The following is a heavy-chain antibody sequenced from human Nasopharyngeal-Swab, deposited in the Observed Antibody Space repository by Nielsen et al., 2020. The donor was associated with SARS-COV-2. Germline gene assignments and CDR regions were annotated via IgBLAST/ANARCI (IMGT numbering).Heavy chain of an antibody. CDR1: GGSISSGGYS. CDR2: IYHSGST. V-gene: IGHV4-30-2*01. Sequence: SQTLSLTCAVSGGSISSGGYSWSWIRQPPGKGLEWIGYIYHSGSTYYNPSLKSRVTISVDRSKNQFSLKLSSVTAADTAVYYCAREGNSGFDYWGQGTLATVSS. CDR3: AREGNSGFDY. D-gene: IGHD1-26*01. J-gene: IGHJ4*02.